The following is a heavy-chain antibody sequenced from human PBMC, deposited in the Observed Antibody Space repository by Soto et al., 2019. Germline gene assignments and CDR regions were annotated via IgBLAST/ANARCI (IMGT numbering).Heavy chain of an antibody. CDR1: GYTFTSYG. J-gene: IGHJ4*02. CDR3: ARGGGGITFGGVIVNYDY. V-gene: IGHV1-18*01. D-gene: IGHD3-16*02. CDR2: ISAYNGNT. Sequence: QVQLVQSGAEVKKPGASVKVSCKASGYTFTSYGISWVRQAPGQGLEWMGWISAYNGNTNYAQKLQARVTMTTDTSTSTADMELRSLRADDTAVYYCARGGGGITFGGVIVNYDYWGQGTLVTVSS.